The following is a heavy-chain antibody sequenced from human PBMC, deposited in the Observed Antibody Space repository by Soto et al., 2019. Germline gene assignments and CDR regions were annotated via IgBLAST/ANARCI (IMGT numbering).Heavy chain of an antibody. J-gene: IGHJ6*03. CDR3: ATGQITKYDILTGFYKRYYYHYYMDV. D-gene: IGHD3-9*01. V-gene: IGHV1-24*01. Sequence: ASVKVSCKVSGYILAELSMHWVRQAPGKGLEWMGGFDPEEGETIYAQKFLGRVTMTRDTPADTAYMEVSSLRSEDTAVYYCATGQITKYDILTGFYKRYYYHYYMDVWGKGTTVTVSS. CDR2: FDPEEGET. CDR1: GYILAELS.